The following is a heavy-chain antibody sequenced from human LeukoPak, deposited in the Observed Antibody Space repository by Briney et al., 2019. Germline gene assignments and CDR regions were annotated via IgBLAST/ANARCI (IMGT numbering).Heavy chain of an antibody. CDR3: ARGPLGYCSSTSSRDPFDI. V-gene: IGHV4-34*01. J-gene: IGHJ3*02. D-gene: IGHD2-2*01. Sequence: SETLSLTCAVYGGSFSGYYWSWIRQPPGKGLEWIGEINHSGSTNYNPSLKSRVTISVDTSKNQFSLKLSSVTAADTAVYYCARGPLGYCSSTSSRDPFDIWGQGTMVTLSS. CDR1: GGSFSGYY. CDR2: INHSGST.